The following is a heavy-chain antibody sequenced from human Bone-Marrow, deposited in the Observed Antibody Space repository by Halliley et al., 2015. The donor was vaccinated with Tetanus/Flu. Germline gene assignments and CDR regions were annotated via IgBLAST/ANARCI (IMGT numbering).Heavy chain of an antibody. CDR2: IDYRGSP. CDR1: GGSISSYY. CDR3: ARHLVDDAFDI. Sequence: TLSLTCSVSGGSISSYYLSWIRQPPGKGLEWIGYIDYRGSPNYNPSLKSRVSFSVDTPKNQLYLKVSSVTAADTAVYYCARHLVDDAFDIWGQWTRVTVSS. J-gene: IGHJ3*02. D-gene: IGHD1-26*01. V-gene: IGHV4-59*08.